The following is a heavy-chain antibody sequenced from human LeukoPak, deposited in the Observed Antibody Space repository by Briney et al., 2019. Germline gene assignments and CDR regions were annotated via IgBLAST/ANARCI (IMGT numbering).Heavy chain of an antibody. CDR1: GGTFSSYA. J-gene: IGHJ6*03. CDR2: IIPIFGTA. V-gene: IGHV1-69*13. CDR3: ARGDIVVVPAANYYYYYMDV. D-gene: IGHD2-2*01. Sequence: SVKVSCKASGGTFSSYAISWVRQAPGQGLEWMGGIIPIFGTANYAQKFQGRVTITADESTSTAYMELSSLRSEDTAVYYCARGDIVVVPAANYYYYYMDVWGKRTTVTVSS.